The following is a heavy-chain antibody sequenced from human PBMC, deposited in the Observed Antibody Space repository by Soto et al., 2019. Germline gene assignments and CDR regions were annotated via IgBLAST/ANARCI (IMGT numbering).Heavy chain of an antibody. CDR2: IYHSGST. Sequence: PSETLSLTCAVSGGSISSGGYSWSWIRQPPGKGLEWIGYIYHSGSTYYNPSLKSRVTISVDRSKNQFSLKLSSVTAADTAVYYCARVLRGALDYWGQGTLVTVSS. CDR3: ARVLRGALDY. D-gene: IGHD3-10*01. V-gene: IGHV4-30-2*01. CDR1: GGSISSGGYS. J-gene: IGHJ4*02.